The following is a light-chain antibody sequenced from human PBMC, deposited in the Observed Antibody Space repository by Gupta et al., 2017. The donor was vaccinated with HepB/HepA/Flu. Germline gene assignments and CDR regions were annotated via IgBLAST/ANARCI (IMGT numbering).Light chain of an antibody. V-gene: IGKV3-20*01. J-gene: IGKJ2*01. CDR3: QQLGREPLEYT. CDR2: GAY. Sequence: ELVLTQSPGTLSLSPGETATLSCRASQTLSINTLAWYQQKPGQAPRLLISGAYRRATGIPDRFSVSGSGTDFTLTIRSREPEDFEVYYCQQLGREPLEYTFGQGTKLEIK. CDR1: QTLSINT.